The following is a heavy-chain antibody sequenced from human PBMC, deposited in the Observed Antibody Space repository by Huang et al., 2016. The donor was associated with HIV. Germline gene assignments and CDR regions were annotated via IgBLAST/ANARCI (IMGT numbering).Heavy chain of an antibody. V-gene: IGHV1-69*13. CDR2: SIPIFGTA. CDR3: ARARGYYDSSVSYYFDY. J-gene: IGHJ4*02. D-gene: IGHD3-22*01. CDR1: GGTFSSYA. Sequence: QVQLVQSGAEVKKPGSSVKVSCKASGGTFSSYAISWVRQAPGQGLEWMGGSIPIFGTANYAQKFQGRVTITADESTSIAYMELSSLRSEDTAVYYCARARGYYDSSVSYYFDYWGQGTLVTVSS.